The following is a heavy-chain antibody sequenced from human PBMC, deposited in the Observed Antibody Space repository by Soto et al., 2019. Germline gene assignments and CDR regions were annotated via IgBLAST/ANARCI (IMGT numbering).Heavy chain of an antibody. V-gene: IGHV1-18*01. J-gene: IGHJ4*02. CDR1: GYTFTSYG. Sequence: QVHLVQSGAEVKKPGASVKVSCKASGYTFTSYGITWVRQAPGQGLEWMGWISAHNGNTDYAQKLQGKVIVTRDTATSTAYMELRSLRSDDTAVYYCARARDGDYWGQGALVTVSS. CDR3: ARARDGDY. CDR2: ISAHNGNT. D-gene: IGHD6-6*01.